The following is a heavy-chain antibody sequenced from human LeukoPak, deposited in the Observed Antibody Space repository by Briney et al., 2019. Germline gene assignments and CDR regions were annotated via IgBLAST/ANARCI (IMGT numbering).Heavy chain of an antibody. V-gene: IGHV3-23*01. D-gene: IGHD2-8*01. Sequence: PGGSLRLSCTGSGFNFNMFAMNWVRQAPGQGLEWVSGLCRGGGTTNYADSVKGRFTISRDKSKNMVFLQMNSLRPEDTAVYYCAKEQRIRHCSEGVCMEGYYFDYWGQGSLVTVPS. CDR1: GFNFNMFA. CDR3: AKEQRIRHCSEGVCMEGYYFDY. CDR2: LCRGGGTT. J-gene: IGHJ4*02.